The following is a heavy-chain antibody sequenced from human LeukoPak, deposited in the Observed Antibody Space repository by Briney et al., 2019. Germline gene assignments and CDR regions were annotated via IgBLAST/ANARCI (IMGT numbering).Heavy chain of an antibody. D-gene: IGHD7-27*01. Sequence: ASVKVSCKVSGYTLTELSMHWVRQAPGKGLEWMGGFDPEDGETIYAQKFQGRVTMTEDTSTDTAYMELSSLRAEDTAVYYCAKDPVALNNWGLSGFDYWGQGTLVTVSS. CDR2: FDPEDGET. CDR3: AKDPVALNNWGLSGFDY. J-gene: IGHJ4*02. V-gene: IGHV1-24*01. CDR1: GYTLTELS.